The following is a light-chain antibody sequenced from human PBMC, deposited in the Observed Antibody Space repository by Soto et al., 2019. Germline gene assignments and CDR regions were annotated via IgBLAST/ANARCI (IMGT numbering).Light chain of an antibody. V-gene: IGKV3-11*01. J-gene: IGKJ1*01. CDR1: QSVSSC. Sequence: EIVLTQSPATLSLSPGERATLSCRASQSVSSCLAWYQQKPGQAPRLLIYDASSRATGIPARFSGSGSGTDFTLTISSLGPEDFAVYFCQQHSSSPVTFGQGTRVEIK. CDR3: QQHSSSPVT. CDR2: DAS.